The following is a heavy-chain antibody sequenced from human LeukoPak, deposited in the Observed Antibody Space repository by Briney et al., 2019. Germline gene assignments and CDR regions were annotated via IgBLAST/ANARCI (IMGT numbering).Heavy chain of an antibody. CDR3: ARGEDQRIPRYYFDY. D-gene: IGHD1-26*01. V-gene: IGHV4-39*07. CDR1: GGSISSSSYY. J-gene: IGHJ4*02. Sequence: PSETLSLTCTVSGGSISSSSYYWGWIRQPPGKGLEWIGSIYYSGSTYYNPSLKSRVTISVDTSKNQFSLKLSSVTAADTAVYYCARGEDQRIPRYYFDYWGQGTLVTVSS. CDR2: IYYSGST.